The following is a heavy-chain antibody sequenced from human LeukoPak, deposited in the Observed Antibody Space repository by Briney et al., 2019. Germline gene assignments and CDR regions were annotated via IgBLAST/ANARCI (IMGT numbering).Heavy chain of an antibody. V-gene: IGHV1-18*01. D-gene: IGHD1-26*01. CDR1: GYTFTSYG. CDR3: PRAHSGSYYYMDV. J-gene: IGHJ6*03. CDR2: ISAYNGNT. Sequence: ASVKVSCKASGYTFTSYGISWVRQAPGQGLEWIGWISAYNGNTNYAQKLQGRVTMTTDTSTSTAYMELRGLRSNYTGGYYCPRAHSGSYYYMDVWGKGPTVTVSS.